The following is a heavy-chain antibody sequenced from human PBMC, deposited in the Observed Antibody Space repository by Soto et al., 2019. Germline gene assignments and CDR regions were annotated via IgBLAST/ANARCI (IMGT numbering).Heavy chain of an antibody. J-gene: IGHJ6*02. CDR3: ALGSAALGSYYYYGMDV. D-gene: IGHD3-10*02. V-gene: IGHV3-53*01. Sequence: GGSLRLSCAASGFTVTSNYMTWVRQAPGRGLEWVSLIYSGGQTFYADSVKGRFTISGDNSKNTLYLQMNNLRAEDTAIYYCALGSAALGSYYYYGMDVWGQGTTVTVSS. CDR2: IYSGGQT. CDR1: GFTVTSNY.